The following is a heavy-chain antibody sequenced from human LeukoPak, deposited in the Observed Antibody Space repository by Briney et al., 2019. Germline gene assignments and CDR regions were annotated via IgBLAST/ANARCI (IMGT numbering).Heavy chain of an antibody. Sequence: SVKVSCKASGGTFSSYAISWVRQAPGQGLEWMGRIIPILGIANYAQKFQGRVTITADKSTSTAYMELSSLRSEDTAVYYCARSPPYSSGCFDYWGQGTLVTVSS. CDR3: ARSPPYSSGCFDY. J-gene: IGHJ4*02. CDR2: IIPILGIA. V-gene: IGHV1-69*04. D-gene: IGHD6-19*01. CDR1: GGTFSSYA.